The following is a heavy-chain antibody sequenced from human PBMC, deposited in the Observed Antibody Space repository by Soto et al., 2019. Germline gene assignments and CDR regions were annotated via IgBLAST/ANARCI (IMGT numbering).Heavy chain of an antibody. CDR1: GFSFSAFY. CDR2: ISSSGTTM. V-gene: IGHV3-11*01. Sequence: QVQLVESGGGLVKPGGSLRLSCAASGFSFSAFYMYYIRQAPGKGLEWVSYISSSGTTMYYADSVKGRFTISRDNSNNSVYLQMNSLRADDTAVYYCARSSYGSGSYYDAVDIWGQGTMVTVSS. J-gene: IGHJ3*02. D-gene: IGHD3-10*01. CDR3: ARSSYGSGSYYDAVDI.